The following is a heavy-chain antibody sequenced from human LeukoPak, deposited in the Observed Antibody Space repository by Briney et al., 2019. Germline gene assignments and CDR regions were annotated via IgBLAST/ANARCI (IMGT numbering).Heavy chain of an antibody. V-gene: IGHV6-1*01. Sequence: SQTLSLTCAISRDSVSSNSASWNWIRQSPTRGLEWLGRTYYRSKWYNDYAVSVKSRITINPDTSKNQFSLQLNSVTPEDTAVYYCAKATRTPSAEYFQHWGQGTLVTVSS. CDR1: RDSVSSNSAS. J-gene: IGHJ1*01. CDR3: AKATRTPSAEYFQH. CDR2: TYYRSKWYN.